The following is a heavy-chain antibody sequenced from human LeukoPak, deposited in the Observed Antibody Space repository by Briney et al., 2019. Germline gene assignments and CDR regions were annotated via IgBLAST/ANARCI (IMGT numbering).Heavy chain of an antibody. J-gene: IGHJ4*02. CDR1: GYSISSGYY. V-gene: IGHV4-38-2*02. CDR2: IYHSGST. Sequence: PSETLSLTCTVSGYSISSGYYWGWIRQPPGKGLEWIGSIYHSGSTYYNPSLKSRVTISVDTSKNQFSLKLSSVTAADTAVYYCARRNKFSSGWFVIDYWGQGTLVTVSS. D-gene: IGHD6-19*01. CDR3: ARRNKFSSGWFVIDY.